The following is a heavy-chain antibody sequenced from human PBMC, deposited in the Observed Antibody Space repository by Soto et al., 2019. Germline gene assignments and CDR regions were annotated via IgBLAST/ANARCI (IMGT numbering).Heavy chain of an antibody. V-gene: IGHV3-30-3*01. D-gene: IGHD3-3*01. CDR3: ARDPTRDFYGGFDI. CDR2: FPFDGDKK. J-gene: IGHJ3*02. CDR1: GFTSGAYD. Sequence: QVQLVESGGAVAQPGRSLRLSCVASGFTSGAYDIYWFRQAPGKGPEWVPLFPFDGDKKYYADSVKGRFTTSRDNSKNTLYLQMDSLRTEDTAMYYCARDPTRDFYGGFDIWGQGTMVTVSS.